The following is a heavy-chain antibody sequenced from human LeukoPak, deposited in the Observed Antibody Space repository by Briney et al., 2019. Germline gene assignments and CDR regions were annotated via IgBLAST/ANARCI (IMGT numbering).Heavy chain of an antibody. Sequence: SETLSLTCTVSGGSISNKYWSWIRQPPGKGLEWIGYIYYSGSTNYNPSLKSRVTILVDTSKNQFSLKLSSVTAADTAVYYCVSRGDWFDPWGQGTLVTVSS. CDR3: VSRGDWFDP. CDR1: GGSISNKY. V-gene: IGHV4-59*01. CDR2: IYYSGST. J-gene: IGHJ5*02.